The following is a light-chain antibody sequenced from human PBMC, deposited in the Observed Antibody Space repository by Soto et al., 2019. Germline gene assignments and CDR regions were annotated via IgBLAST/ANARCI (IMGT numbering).Light chain of an antibody. CDR2: VAS. V-gene: IGKV1-39*01. J-gene: IGKJ1*01. CDR1: QGISSW. CDR3: HQSYSTSWT. Sequence: AGRASQGISSWLAWYQQKPGKAPKHLIYVASNLKDGVPSRFSGSGSGTDFTLAISHLPPQDCATYYSHQSYSTSWTFGEGTKVDIK.